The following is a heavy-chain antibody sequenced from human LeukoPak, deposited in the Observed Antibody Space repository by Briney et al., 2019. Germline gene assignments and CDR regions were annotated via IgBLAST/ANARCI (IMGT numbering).Heavy chain of an antibody. CDR2: IIPILGIA. V-gene: IGHV1-69*04. D-gene: IGHD2-2*01. CDR3: ARGGGYCSSTSCGTDY. J-gene: IGHJ4*02. Sequence: SVKVSCKASGGTFSSYAISWVRQAPGQGLEWMGRIIPILGIANYAQKFQGRVTMTRDTSISTAYMELSRLRSDDTAVYYCARGGGYCSSTSCGTDYWGQGTLVTVSS. CDR1: GGTFSSYA.